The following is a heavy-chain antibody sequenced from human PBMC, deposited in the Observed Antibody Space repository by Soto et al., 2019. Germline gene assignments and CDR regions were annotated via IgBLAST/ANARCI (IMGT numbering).Heavy chain of an antibody. D-gene: IGHD3-22*01. CDR1: GGSISGYY. CDR3: ARSPDSSGYYPRWYYYGMDV. V-gene: IGHV4-34*01. J-gene: IGHJ6*02. Sequence: PSETLSLTCTVSGGSISGYYWSWIRQPPGKGLEWIGEINHSGSTNYNPSLKSRVTISVDTSKNQFSLKLSSVTAADTAVYYCARSPDSSGYYPRWYYYGMDVWGQGTTVTVSS. CDR2: INHSGST.